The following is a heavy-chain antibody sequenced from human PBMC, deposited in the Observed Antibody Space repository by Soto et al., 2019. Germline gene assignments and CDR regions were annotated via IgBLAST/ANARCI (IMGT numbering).Heavy chain of an antibody. CDR3: ARKIDKYYFYGLDV. V-gene: IGHV4-59*01. J-gene: IGHJ6*02. CDR2: VYYSGST. Sequence: SETLSLTCTVSGGSISSYYWSWIRQAPGKGLEWIGNVYYSGSTKYNPSLKSRVTLSVDTSKNQFSLKLTSVTAADTAVYYCARKIDKYYFYGLDVWGQGTTVTVSS. CDR1: GGSISSYY.